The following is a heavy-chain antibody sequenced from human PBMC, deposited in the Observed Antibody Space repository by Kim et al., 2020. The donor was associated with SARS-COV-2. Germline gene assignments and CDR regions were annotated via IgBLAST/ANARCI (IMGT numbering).Heavy chain of an antibody. V-gene: IGHV1-58*02. CDR2: IVVGSGNT. J-gene: IGHJ4*02. CDR1: GFTFTSSA. Sequence: SVKVSCKASGFTFTSSAMQWVRQARGQRLEWIGWIVVGSGNTNYAQKFQERVTITRDMSTSTAYMELSSLRSEDTAVYYCAAVGYDSSGYPDFDYWGQGTLVTVSS. CDR3: AAVGYDSSGYPDFDY. D-gene: IGHD3-22*01.